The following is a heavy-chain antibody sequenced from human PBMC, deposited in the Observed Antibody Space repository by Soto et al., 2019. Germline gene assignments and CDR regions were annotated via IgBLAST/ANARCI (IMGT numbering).Heavy chain of an antibody. CDR1: GGSISSYS. V-gene: IGHV4-59*08. J-gene: IGHJ5*02. D-gene: IGHD6-13*01. Sequence: QVQLQESGPGLVKPSETLSLTCTVSGGSISSYSWSWIRQPPGKGLEWIGSLYYSGSTNYNPSLKSRATISLDTSKNQFSLKLSSVTAADTALYYCARRMSNTWLNSWFDPWGQGTLVTVSS. CDR2: LYYSGST. CDR3: ARRMSNTWLNSWFDP.